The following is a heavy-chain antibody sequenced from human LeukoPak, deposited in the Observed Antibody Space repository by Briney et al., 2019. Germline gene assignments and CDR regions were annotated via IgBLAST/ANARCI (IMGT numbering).Heavy chain of an antibody. CDR2: ITPIFGTA. Sequence: SVKVSCQASGGTFSSYAISWVRQAPGQGLEWMGGITPIFGTANYAQKFQGRVTITTDESTSTAYMELSSLRPEDTGVYYFASGSGSGSYDWFDPGGQGTLVTVS. CDR3: ASGSGSGSYDWFDP. CDR1: GGTFSSYA. V-gene: IGHV1-69*05. J-gene: IGHJ5*02. D-gene: IGHD3-10*01.